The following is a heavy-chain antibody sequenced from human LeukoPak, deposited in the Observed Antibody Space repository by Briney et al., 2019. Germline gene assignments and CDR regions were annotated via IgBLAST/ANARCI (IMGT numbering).Heavy chain of an antibody. J-gene: IGHJ4*02. CDR1: GFTFSSYT. Sequence: GGSLRLSCAASGFTFSSYTMNWVRQAPGKGLEWVSSISSSSSYIYYADSVKGRFTISRDNSKNTLYLQMNSLRAEDTAVYYCAKELSGYDGNYWGQGTLVTVSS. D-gene: IGHD5-12*01. V-gene: IGHV3-21*01. CDR3: AKELSGYDGNY. CDR2: ISSSSSYI.